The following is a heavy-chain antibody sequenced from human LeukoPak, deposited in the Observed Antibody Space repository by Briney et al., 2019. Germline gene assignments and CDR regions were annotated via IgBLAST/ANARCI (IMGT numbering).Heavy chain of an antibody. CDR1: GGSISSYY. V-gene: IGHV4-59*01. D-gene: IGHD6-13*01. J-gene: IGHJ5*02. Sequence: SETLSLTCTVSGGSISSYYWSWIRQPPGEGLEWIGYIYYGGGTNYNPSLKSRVTISVDTSKNQFSLKLSSVTAADTAVYYCAREFVAAAGLNWFDPWGQGTLVTVSS. CDR2: IYYGGGT. CDR3: AREFVAAAGLNWFDP.